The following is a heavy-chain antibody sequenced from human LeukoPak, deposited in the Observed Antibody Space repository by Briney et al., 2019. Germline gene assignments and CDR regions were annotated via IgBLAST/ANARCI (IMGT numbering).Heavy chain of an antibody. J-gene: IGHJ4*02. CDR3: ARELRPRVGAIMPFDY. V-gene: IGHV1-18*01. CDR2: ISTYNGNT. D-gene: IGHD1-26*01. Sequence: ASVKVSCKASGGTFSSYTISWVRQAPGQGLEWMGWISTYNGNTDYAQKVQGRVTMTTDTSTSTAYMELRSLRSDDTAVYYCARELRPRVGAIMPFDYWGQGTLVTVSS. CDR1: GGTFSSYT.